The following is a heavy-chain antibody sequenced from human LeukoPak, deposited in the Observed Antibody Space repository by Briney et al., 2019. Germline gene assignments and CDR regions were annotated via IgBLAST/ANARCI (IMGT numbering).Heavy chain of an antibody. V-gene: IGHV3-30*04. CDR2: ISYDGSNK. D-gene: IGHD3-22*01. J-gene: IGHJ6*02. CDR3: ARAFNTMIVVVMDRYGMDV. Sequence: GGSLRLSCAASGFTFSSYAMHWVRQAPGKGLEWVAVISYDGSNKYYADSVKGRFTISRDNSKNTLYLEMNSLRAEDTAVYYCARAFNTMIVVVMDRYGMDVWGQGTTVTVSS. CDR1: GFTFSSYA.